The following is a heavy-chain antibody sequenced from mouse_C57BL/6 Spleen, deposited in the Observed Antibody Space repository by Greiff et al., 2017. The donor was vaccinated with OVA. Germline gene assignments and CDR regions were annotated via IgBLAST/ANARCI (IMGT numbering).Heavy chain of an antibody. D-gene: IGHD1-1*01. J-gene: IGHJ2*01. CDR1: GYTFTSYW. Sequence: QVQLQQPGAELVRPGSSVKLSCKASGYTFTSYWMEWVKQRPGQGLEWIGNIYPSDSETHYNQKFKDKATLTVDKSSSTAYMQLSSLTSEDSAFYYCARRATVVGRGDYWGQGTTLTVSS. CDR3: ARRATVVGRGDY. CDR2: IYPSDSET. V-gene: IGHV1-61*01.